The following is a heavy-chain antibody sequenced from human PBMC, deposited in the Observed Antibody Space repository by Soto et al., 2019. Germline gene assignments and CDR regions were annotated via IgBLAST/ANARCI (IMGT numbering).Heavy chain of an antibody. J-gene: IGHJ6*02. CDR3: ARDNRLTVNPANVPYGMDV. CDR1: GYSFTTYW. D-gene: IGHD1-20*01. Sequence: PGESLKISCKGSGYSFTTYWIGWVRQMPGKGLEWMGVIYPGDSDTRFSPSFQGQVTISVDMSISTAYLKVTSVTAADTAVYYCARDNRLTVNPANVPYGMDVWGQGTTVTVSS. V-gene: IGHV5-51*01. CDR2: IYPGDSDT.